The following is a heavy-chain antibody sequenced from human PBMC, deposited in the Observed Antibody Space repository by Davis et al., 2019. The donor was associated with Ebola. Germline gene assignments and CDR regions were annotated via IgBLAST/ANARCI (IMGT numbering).Heavy chain of an antibody. Sequence: AASVKVSCKASGYTFTSYGISWVRQAPGQGLEWMGRIIPILGIANYAQKFQGRVTITADKSTSTAYMELSSLRSGDTAVYYCARDRCSSTSCYYYYGMDVWGQGTTVTVSS. J-gene: IGHJ6*02. CDR2: IIPILGIA. V-gene: IGHV1-69*04. D-gene: IGHD2-2*01. CDR1: GYTFTSYG. CDR3: ARDRCSSTSCYYYYGMDV.